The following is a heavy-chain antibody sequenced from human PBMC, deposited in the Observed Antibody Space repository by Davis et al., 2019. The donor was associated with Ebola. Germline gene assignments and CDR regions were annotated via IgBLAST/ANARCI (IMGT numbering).Heavy chain of an antibody. CDR3: ARDPPYDQGYDY. Sequence: SQTLSLTYAISGDSVSSNTAAWNWIRQSPSRGLEWLGRTYYRSKWFVDYAVSVKSRMTINSDTSKNQFSLQLSSVTPEDTAVYYCARDPPYDQGYDYWGQGILVTVSS. J-gene: IGHJ4*02. V-gene: IGHV6-1*01. CDR1: GDSVSSNTAA. D-gene: IGHD3-22*01. CDR2: TYYRSKWFV.